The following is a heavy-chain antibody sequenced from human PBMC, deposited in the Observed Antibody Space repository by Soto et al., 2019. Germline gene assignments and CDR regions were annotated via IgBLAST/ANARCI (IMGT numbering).Heavy chain of an antibody. CDR3: ARSPPSSYYGGSGAFDY. D-gene: IGHD3-10*01. Sequence: QLQLQESGPGLVRPSGTLSLTCAVSGGFTSTNNWWSWVRQPPGKGLVWIGDAYHSGSTEYNPSLKSRVSISVDESKNQISLKLTSATAADTAVYYCARSPPSSYYGGSGAFDYWGQGTLVTVSS. CDR2: AYHSGST. J-gene: IGHJ4*02. CDR1: GGFTSTNNW. V-gene: IGHV4-4*02.